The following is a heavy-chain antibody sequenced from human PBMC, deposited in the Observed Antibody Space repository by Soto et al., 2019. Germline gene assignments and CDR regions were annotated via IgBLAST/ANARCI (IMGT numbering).Heavy chain of an antibody. CDR2: IYYSGST. V-gene: IGHV4-39*01. CDR1: GGSISSSSYY. Sequence: SETLSLTCTVSGGSISSSSYYWGWIRQPPGKGLKWIGSIYYSGSTYYKPSLKSRVTISVDTSKNQFSLKLSSVTAADTAVFYCARRLYYDSSGFEGGGMDVWGQGTTVTVSS. J-gene: IGHJ6*02. CDR3: ARRLYYDSSGFEGGGMDV. D-gene: IGHD3-22*01.